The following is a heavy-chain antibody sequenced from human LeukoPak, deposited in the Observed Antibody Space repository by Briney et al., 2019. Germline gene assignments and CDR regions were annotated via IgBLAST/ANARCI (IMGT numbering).Heavy chain of an antibody. CDR1: GYSFPSYG. V-gene: IGHV1-18*01. J-gene: IGHJ4*02. D-gene: IGHD5-18*01. Sequence: ASVKVSCKASGYSFPSYGINWVRQAPVQGLXXXGWISTDNGNTDYAXXLQGRVTMTTDTSTSTAYMELRSLRSDDTAVYYCARGYSYGYGPLDYWGQGTLVTVSS. CDR3: ARGYSYGYGPLDY. CDR2: ISTDNGNT.